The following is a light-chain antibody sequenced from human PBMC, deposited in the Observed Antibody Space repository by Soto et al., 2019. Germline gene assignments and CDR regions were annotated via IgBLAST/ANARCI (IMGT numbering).Light chain of an antibody. CDR3: QQSYSTPLT. CDR1: QSISSY. Sequence: DIQMTQSPSSLSASVGDRVTITCRASQSISSYLNWYQQKPWKAPKLLIYAASSLQSGVPSRFSGSGSGTDCTLTISTLPPEDFATYYCQQSYSTPLTFGGGTKVEIK. V-gene: IGKV1-39*01. J-gene: IGKJ4*01. CDR2: AAS.